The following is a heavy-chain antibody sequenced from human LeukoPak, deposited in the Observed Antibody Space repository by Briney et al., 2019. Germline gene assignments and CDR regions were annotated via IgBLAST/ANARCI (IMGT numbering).Heavy chain of an antibody. CDR1: GGSISNTAYY. V-gene: IGHV4-39*01. Sequence: SETLSLTCTVSGGSISNTAYYWGWIRQSPGKGLEYIAIIHYNGATYYNPSLRSRVLISADTSKNQFSLTLNSVAAADTAVYYCARLPLLPYSSGYYDYWGQGTLVTVSS. CDR2: IHYNGAT. CDR3: ARLPLLPYSSGYYDY. D-gene: IGHD6-19*01. J-gene: IGHJ4*02.